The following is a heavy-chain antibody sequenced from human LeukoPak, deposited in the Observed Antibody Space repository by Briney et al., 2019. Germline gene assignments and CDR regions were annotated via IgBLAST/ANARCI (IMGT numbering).Heavy chain of an antibody. D-gene: IGHD3-22*01. J-gene: IGHJ4*02. CDR3: ARGSSYYYDSSGYQPLDY. CDR2: IYYSGST. CDR1: GGSISSYY. Sequence: PSETRSLTCTVSGGSISSYYWSWIRQPPGKGLEWIGYIYYSGSTNYNPSLKSRVTISVDTSKNQFSLKLSSVTAADTAVYYCARGSSYYYDSSGYQPLDYWGQGTLVTVSS. V-gene: IGHV4-59*01.